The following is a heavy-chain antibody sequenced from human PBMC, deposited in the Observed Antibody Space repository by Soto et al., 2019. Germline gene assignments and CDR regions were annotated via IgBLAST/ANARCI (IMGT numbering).Heavy chain of an antibody. V-gene: IGHV4-39*01. J-gene: IGHJ4*02. CDR1: GASIIGSYYY. D-gene: IGHD1-20*01. Sequence: SETLSLTCAVSGASIIGSYYYWAWLRQSPGKGPEWIGSVFYTGFTSYNPSLESRVSVSVDTSKSQFSLKLSAVTAADTAVYYCATSQKGYNWNYFDHWGQGALVTVSS. CDR3: ATSQKGYNWNYFDH. CDR2: VFYTGFT.